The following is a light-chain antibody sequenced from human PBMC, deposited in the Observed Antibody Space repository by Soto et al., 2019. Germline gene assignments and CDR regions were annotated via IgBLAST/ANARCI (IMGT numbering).Light chain of an antibody. CDR3: QQYNNWPPWT. V-gene: IGKV3-15*01. J-gene: IGKJ1*01. CDR2: GAS. Sequence: EIVMTQSPATVSVSPGERATLSCRASQSVGSNLAWYQQKPGQAPRLLIYGASTRATGIPAKFSGSGSGTEFTLTISSRQSEDFAVYYCQQYNNWPPWTFGQGTKVEIK. CDR1: QSVGSN.